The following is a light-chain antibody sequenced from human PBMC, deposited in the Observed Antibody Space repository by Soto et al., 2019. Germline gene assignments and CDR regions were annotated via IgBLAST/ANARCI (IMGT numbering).Light chain of an antibody. J-gene: IGLJ2*01. V-gene: IGLV4-69*01. Sequence: QLVLTQSPSASASLGASVKLTCTLSSGHSRYAIAWHQQQPEKGPRYLMKMNSDGTHTRGDGIPDRFSGSASGTERYLTISRLQSEDEADYYCQTWGTAIVFGGGTKLTVL. CDR3: QTWGTAIV. CDR2: MNSDGTH. CDR1: SGHSRYA.